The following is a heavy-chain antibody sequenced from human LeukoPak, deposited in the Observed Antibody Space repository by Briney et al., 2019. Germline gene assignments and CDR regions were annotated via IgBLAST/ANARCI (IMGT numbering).Heavy chain of an antibody. CDR2: IFPGASDT. CDR3: ARCFSGVFRSSTSCFYFDY. CDR1: GYSFTSYW. V-gene: IGHV5-51*01. J-gene: IGHJ4*02. Sequence: GESLKISCKGSGYSFTSYWIGWVRQMPGKGLEWMGIIFPGASDTRYSPSFQGQVTISADKSITTAYLQWSSLKASDTAMYYCARCFSGVFRSSTSCFYFDYWGQGTLVTVSS. D-gene: IGHD2-2*01.